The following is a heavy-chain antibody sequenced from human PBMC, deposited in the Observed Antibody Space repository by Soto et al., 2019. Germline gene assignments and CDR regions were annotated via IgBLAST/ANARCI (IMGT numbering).Heavy chain of an antibody. J-gene: IGHJ5*02. D-gene: IGHD6-6*01. Sequence: WASVKVSCKASGGTFSSYAISWVRQAPGQGLEWMGGIIPIFGTANYAQKFQDRVTITADESTSTAYMELSSLRSEDTAVYYCARDRATYSSSSGGFNWFDPWGQGTLVTVSS. CDR1: GGTFSSYA. V-gene: IGHV1-69*13. CDR3: ARDRATYSSSSGGFNWFDP. CDR2: IIPIFGTA.